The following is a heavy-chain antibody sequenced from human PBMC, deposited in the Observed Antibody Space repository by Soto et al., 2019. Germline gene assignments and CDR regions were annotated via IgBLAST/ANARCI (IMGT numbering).Heavy chain of an antibody. CDR3: AREYDILNWFDP. CDR2: INTDGSST. CDR1: GFTFSSYW. D-gene: IGHD3-9*01. Sequence: AGGSLRLSCAASGFTFSSYWMHWARQAPGEGLVWVSRINTDGSSTSYADSVKGRFTISRDNAKNTLYLQMNNLRTEDTAVYYCAREYDILNWFDPWGQGTLVTVSS. V-gene: IGHV3-74*01. J-gene: IGHJ5*02.